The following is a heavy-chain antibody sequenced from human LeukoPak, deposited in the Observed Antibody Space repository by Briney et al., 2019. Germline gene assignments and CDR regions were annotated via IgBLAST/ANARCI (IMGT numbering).Heavy chain of an antibody. Sequence: PGGSLRLSCAASGFTFSSYSMNWVRQAPGKGLEWVSSISSSSSYIYYADSVKGRFTISRDNAKNSLYLQMNSLRAEDTAVYYCARDHIVPITIFGVRDDAFDIWGQGTMVTVSS. V-gene: IGHV3-21*01. D-gene: IGHD3-3*01. CDR1: GFTFSSYS. J-gene: IGHJ3*02. CDR2: ISSSSSYI. CDR3: ARDHIVPITIFGVRDDAFDI.